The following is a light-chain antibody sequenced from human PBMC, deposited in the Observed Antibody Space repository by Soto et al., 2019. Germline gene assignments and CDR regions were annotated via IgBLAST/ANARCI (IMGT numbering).Light chain of an antibody. V-gene: IGLV2-23*02. CDR3: CSYAGPSIFVV. Sequence: QSALTQPASVSGSPGQSITISCTGTSSDVGGYNYVSWYQQHPGKAPKLMIYEDTQRPSRVSNRFSGSKSGNTASLTITGLQAEDEADYYCCSYAGPSIFVVFGGGTKLTVL. CDR2: EDT. CDR1: SSDVGGYNY. J-gene: IGLJ2*01.